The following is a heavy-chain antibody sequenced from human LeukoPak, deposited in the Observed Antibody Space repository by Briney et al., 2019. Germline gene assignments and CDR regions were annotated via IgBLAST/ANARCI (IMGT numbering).Heavy chain of an antibody. Sequence: ASVKVSCKASGYTFTSYAMNWVRQATGQGLEWMGWMNPNSGNTGYAQKLQGRVTMTRNTSISTAYMELSSLRSEDTAVYYCARELYSSGWGQGTLVTVSS. CDR3: ARELYSSG. D-gene: IGHD6-19*01. V-gene: IGHV1-8*02. CDR1: GYTFTSYA. CDR2: MNPNSGNT. J-gene: IGHJ4*02.